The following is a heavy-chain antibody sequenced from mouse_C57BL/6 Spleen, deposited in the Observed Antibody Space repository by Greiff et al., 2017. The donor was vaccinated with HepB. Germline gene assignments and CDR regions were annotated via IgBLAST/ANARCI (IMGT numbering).Heavy chain of an antibody. CDR1: GYSITSGYY. J-gene: IGHJ1*03. V-gene: IGHV3-6*01. CDR2: ISYDGSN. Sequence: EVQLQQSGPGLVKPSQSLSLTCSVTGYSITSGYYWNWIRQFPGNKLEWMGYISYDGSNNYNPSLKNRISITRDTSKNQFFLKLNSFTTEDTATYYCARVNSWYFDVWGTGTTVTVSS. CDR3: ARVNSWYFDV.